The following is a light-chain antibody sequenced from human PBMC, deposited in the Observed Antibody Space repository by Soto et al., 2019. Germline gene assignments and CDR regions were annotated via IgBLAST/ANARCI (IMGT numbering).Light chain of an antibody. CDR2: AAS. CDR1: QTTNNY. CDR3: QQSYSMTYA. J-gene: IGKJ2*01. V-gene: IGKV1-39*01. Sequence: DLQMAQSPSSLSASVGDRVTITCRASQTTNNYLNWYQMKPGKAPKLLIYAASTLQTGVPSRLTGSGYGTDFTITIISLQNEDYETYFCQQSYSMTYAFGPGTKVDIK.